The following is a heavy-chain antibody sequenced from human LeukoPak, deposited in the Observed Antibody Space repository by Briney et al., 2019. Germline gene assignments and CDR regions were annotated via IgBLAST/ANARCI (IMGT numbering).Heavy chain of an antibody. CDR1: GFTFSSYW. Sequence: TGGSLRLPCAASGFTFSSYWMSWVRQAPGKGLEWVANIKQDGSEKYYVDSVKGRFTISRDNAENSLYLQMNSLRAEDTAVYYCAREGYYYDSSGYYGLFDYWGQGTLVTVSS. CDR3: AREGYYYDSSGYYGLFDY. J-gene: IGHJ4*02. D-gene: IGHD3-22*01. V-gene: IGHV3-7*01. CDR2: IKQDGSEK.